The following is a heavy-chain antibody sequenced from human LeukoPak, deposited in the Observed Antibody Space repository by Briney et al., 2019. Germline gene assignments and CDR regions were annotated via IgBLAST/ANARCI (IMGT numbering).Heavy chain of an antibody. CDR1: GGSISDGDYF. CDR2: IYYSGRT. CDR3: ARAREGCLR. V-gene: IGHV4-31*03. Sequence: PSETLSLTCTVSGGSISDGDYFWSWIRQLPGKGLEWIGYIYYSGRTDYNPSLKSRPSISVDTSKNQFSLQLSSVTAADTAVYYCARAREGCLRWGQGTLVTVSA. D-gene: IGHD5-12*01. J-gene: IGHJ4*02.